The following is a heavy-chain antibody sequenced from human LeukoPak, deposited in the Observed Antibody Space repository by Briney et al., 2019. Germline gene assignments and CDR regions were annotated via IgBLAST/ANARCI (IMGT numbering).Heavy chain of an antibody. CDR1: GGSVSGYY. D-gene: IGHD3-22*01. V-gene: IGHV4-59*02. Sequence: ETSETLSLTCVVSGGSVSGYYWGWIRQPPGRGLEWIGYVYYSGSTNYNPSLKSRVTISVDTSKNQFSLKLSSVTAADTAVYYCARSKPHYYDSPYYFDYWGQGTLVTVSS. J-gene: IGHJ4*02. CDR2: VYYSGST. CDR3: ARSKPHYYDSPYYFDY.